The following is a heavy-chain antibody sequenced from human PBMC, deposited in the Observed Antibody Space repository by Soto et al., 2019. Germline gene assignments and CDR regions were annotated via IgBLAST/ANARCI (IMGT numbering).Heavy chain of an antibody. D-gene: IGHD3-16*01. CDR1: GFTFSSYG. J-gene: IGHJ4*02. V-gene: IGHV3-33*08. CDR3: AREPRLGELLYYFDY. CDR2: IWYDGSNK. Sequence: GESLKISCAASGFTFSSYGMHWVRQAPGKGLEWVAVIWYDGSNKYYAGSVKGRFTISRDNSKNTLYLQMNSLRAEDTAVYYCAREPRLGELLYYFDYWGQGTLVTVSS.